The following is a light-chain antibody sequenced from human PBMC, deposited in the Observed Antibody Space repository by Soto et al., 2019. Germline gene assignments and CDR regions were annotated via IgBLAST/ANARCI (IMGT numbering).Light chain of an antibody. CDR1: RRVSSW. CDR2: TAS. J-gene: IGKJ1*01. Sequence: GDRVTITCRASRRVSSWLAWYQQKPGKAPNLLIYTASTLDSGVPSRFSGSGSGTEFTLTINSLQPDDVATYYCQQYDVYWSFGQGTKVEIK. CDR3: QQYDVYWS. V-gene: IGKV1-5*03.